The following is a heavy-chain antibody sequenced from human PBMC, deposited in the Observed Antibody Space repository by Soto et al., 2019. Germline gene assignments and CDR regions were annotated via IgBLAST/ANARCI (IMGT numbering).Heavy chain of an antibody. CDR3: ARPDCSGTSCYPYGYGMDV. D-gene: IGHD2-2*01. CDR2: IIPIFGTA. J-gene: IGHJ6*02. V-gene: IGHV1-69*13. CDR1: GGTFSSYA. Sequence: GASVKVSCKASGGTFSSYAISWVRQAPGQGLEWMGGIIPIFGTANYAQKFQGRVTITADESTSTAYMELSSLRSEDTAVYYCARPDCSGTSCYPYGYGMDVWGQGTTVTVSS.